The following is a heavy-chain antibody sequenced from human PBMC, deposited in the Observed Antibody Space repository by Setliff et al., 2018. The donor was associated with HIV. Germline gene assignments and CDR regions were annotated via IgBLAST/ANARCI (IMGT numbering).Heavy chain of an antibody. Sequence: GGSLRLSGVASGFSFCTYSMSWVRRAPGKGLEWSAYIYTGSNTIFYGDSAEGRFTISRDNVKNSVYLQMNSLRVDDTAVYYCARREYNYVPRAFDLWGRGTVVTVSS. V-gene: IGHV3-48*01. CDR3: ARREYNYVPRAFDL. CDR2: IYTGSNTI. D-gene: IGHD3-16*01. CDR1: GFSFCTYS. J-gene: IGHJ3*01.